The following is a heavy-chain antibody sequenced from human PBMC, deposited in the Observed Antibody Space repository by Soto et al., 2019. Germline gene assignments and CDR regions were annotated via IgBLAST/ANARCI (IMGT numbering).Heavy chain of an antibody. Sequence: QVQLVQSGAEVKKPGASVKVSCRVSGYRFTICGISWVRQAPGQGLEWMGWISTHNGSRNYSQKFQDRLTMTTDASTNTAYMELTGLRSDDTAVYFCARRSDYGDYWGQGSLVVVSS. CDR1: GYRFTICG. J-gene: IGHJ4*02. CDR2: ISTHNGSR. CDR3: ARRSDYGDY. V-gene: IGHV1-18*01.